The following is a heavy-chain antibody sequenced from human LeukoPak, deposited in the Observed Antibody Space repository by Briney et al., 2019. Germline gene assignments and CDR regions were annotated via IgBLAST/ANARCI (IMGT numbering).Heavy chain of an antibody. J-gene: IGHJ4*02. CDR2: INWNGGST. Sequence: PGGSLRLSCAASGFTFDDYGLSWVRQAPGKGLEWVSGINWNGGSTGYADSVKGRFTISRDNAKKSLYLQMNSLRVDDTAVYYCGILTLSQGWGQGTLVTVSS. CDR1: GFTFDDYG. CDR3: GILTLSQG. D-gene: IGHD1-14*01. V-gene: IGHV3-20*04.